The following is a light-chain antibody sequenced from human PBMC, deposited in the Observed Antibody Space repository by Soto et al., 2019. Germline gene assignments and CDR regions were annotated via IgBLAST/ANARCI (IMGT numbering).Light chain of an antibody. CDR1: QSVSSY. Sequence: LLTQSPATLSSSPGERVTLSCRASQSVSSYLAWYQQKPGQAPRLLIYGASNRATGIPDRFSGSGSGTDFTLTISRLEPEDFAVYYCQQYGSSGTFGQGTKVDIK. J-gene: IGKJ1*01. CDR2: GAS. V-gene: IGKV3-20*01. CDR3: QQYGSSGT.